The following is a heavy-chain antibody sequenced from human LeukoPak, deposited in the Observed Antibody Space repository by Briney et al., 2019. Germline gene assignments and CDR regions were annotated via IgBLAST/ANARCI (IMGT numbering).Heavy chain of an antibody. J-gene: IGHJ6*02. CDR2: FGIDGNT. Sequence: GGSLRLSCEASGFTFSGYAVSWVRQAPGKGLEWVSGFGIDGNTHYAESVRGRFDISRDTSKTTVYLQMNSLRAEDTALYYCAKDLHYWAAMDVWGQGTTVTVS. V-gene: IGHV3-23*01. CDR1: GFTFSGYA. D-gene: IGHD2-8*02. CDR3: AKDLHYWAAMDV.